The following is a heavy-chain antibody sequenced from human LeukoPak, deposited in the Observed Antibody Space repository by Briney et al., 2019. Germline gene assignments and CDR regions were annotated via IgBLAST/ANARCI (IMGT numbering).Heavy chain of an antibody. CDR1: GFTFSSYG. CDR3: ARGPLGIVTFHMDV. D-gene: IGHD2-21*01. V-gene: IGHV3-30*02. J-gene: IGHJ6*03. Sequence: PGGSLRLSCAASGFTFSSYGMHWVRQAPGKGLEWVAFIRYDGSNKYYADSVKGRFTISRDNSKNTLYLQMNSLRAEDTAVYYCARGPLGIVTFHMDVWGKGTTVTISS. CDR2: IRYDGSNK.